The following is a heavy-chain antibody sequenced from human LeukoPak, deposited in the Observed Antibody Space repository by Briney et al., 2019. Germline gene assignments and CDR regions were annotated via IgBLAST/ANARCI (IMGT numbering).Heavy chain of an antibody. J-gene: IGHJ6*03. Sequence: PGGSLRLSCTASRFTFSSYAMSWVRQAPGKGLEWVSAISGSGSNTYYADYVKGPFTISRDNSKNTLYLQMNSLRAEDTAVYYCAKDRGNFPGSSMDVWGKGTTVTVSS. D-gene: IGHD1-7*01. V-gene: IGHV3-23*01. CDR2: ISGSGSNT. CDR3: AKDRGNFPGSSMDV. CDR1: RFTFSSYA.